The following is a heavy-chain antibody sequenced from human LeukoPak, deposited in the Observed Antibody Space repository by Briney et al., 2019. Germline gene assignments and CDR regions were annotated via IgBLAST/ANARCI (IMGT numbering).Heavy chain of an antibody. CDR2: NSSSSSHI. CDR1: GLTLSIYS. Sequence: RGSLRLSCAASGLTLSIYSMNWVRHAPGKGLECVSSNSSSSSHIYYADSVKGRFTISRDNAKNSLYLQMNSLRAEDTAVYYCARTPAAVDNLNWFDLWGKGTLVTVSS. J-gene: IGHJ5*02. V-gene: IGHV3-21*01. CDR3: ARTPAAVDNLNWFDL. D-gene: IGHD2-15*01.